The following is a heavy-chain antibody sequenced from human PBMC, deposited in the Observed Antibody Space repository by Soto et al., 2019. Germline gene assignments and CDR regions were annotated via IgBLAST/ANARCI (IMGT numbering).Heavy chain of an antibody. CDR1: GGSFRDYF. V-gene: IGHV4-34*01. CDR3: ARGGGFCSSTSGYNDY. CDR2: INLGGST. D-gene: IGHD2-2*02. Sequence: SETLSLTCAVYGGSFRDYFWTWIRQAPGKGLEWIGEINLGGSTTYSRSLRSRVTISLGTSRNQLSLKLTSVTAADTAVYYGARGGGFCSSTSGYNDYWGQGTLVTVSS. J-gene: IGHJ4*02.